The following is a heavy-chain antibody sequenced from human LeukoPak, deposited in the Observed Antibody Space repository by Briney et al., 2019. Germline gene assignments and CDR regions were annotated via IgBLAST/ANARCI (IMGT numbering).Heavy chain of an antibody. J-gene: IGHJ5*02. CDR2: INHSGST. V-gene: IGHV4-34*01. D-gene: IGHD3-9*01. CDR1: GGSFSGYY. Sequence: SETLSLTCAVYGGSFSGYYWSWIRQPPGKGLEWIGEINHSGSTNYDPSLKSRVTISVDTSKNQFSLKLSSVTAADTAVYYCARSGRYFDWLLGNWFDPWGQGTLVTVSS. CDR3: ARSGRYFDWLLGNWFDP.